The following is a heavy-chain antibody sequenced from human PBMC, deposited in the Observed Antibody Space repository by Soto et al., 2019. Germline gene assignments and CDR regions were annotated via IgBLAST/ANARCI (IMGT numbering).Heavy chain of an antibody. CDR2: IYYSGST. CDR1: GGSISSGGYY. V-gene: IGHV4-31*03. Sequence: QVQLQESGPGLVKPSQTLSLTCTVSGGSISSGGYYWSWIRQHPGKGLEWFWYIYYSGSTYYNPSLRSRVSISVDTSKNQFSLKLSSVNAADTAVYYCARSPEATVTAFDYWGQGTLVTVSS. J-gene: IGHJ4*02. CDR3: ARSPEATVTAFDY. D-gene: IGHD4-17*01.